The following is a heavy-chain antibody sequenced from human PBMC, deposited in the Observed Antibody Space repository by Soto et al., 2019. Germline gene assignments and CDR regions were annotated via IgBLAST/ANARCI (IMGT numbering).Heavy chain of an antibody. D-gene: IGHD1-20*01. V-gene: IGHV1-8*01. Sequence: ASVKVSCKASGYSFTSLDINWVRQTTGQGLEWMGWMQPSSGRTGYAQKFQGRVTMTRDTSINTAYMGLSSLTSDDTAFYYCARGVTAGVDYWGQGTLVNV. CDR2: MQPSSGRT. CDR3: ARGVTAGVDY. CDR1: GYSFTSLD. J-gene: IGHJ4*02.